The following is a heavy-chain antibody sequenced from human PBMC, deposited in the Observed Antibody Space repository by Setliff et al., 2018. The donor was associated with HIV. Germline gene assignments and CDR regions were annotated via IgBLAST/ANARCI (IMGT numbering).Heavy chain of an antibody. CDR1: GFTFSSYE. CDR3: ARETSNYYDSSGQGLV. V-gene: IGHV3-48*03. Sequence: CAASGFTFSSYEMIWVRQAPGKGLEWVSYISSSGSTIYYAESVKGRFTISRDNAKNSLYLQMNSLRAEDTAVYYCARETSNYYDSSGQGLVWGQGTLVTVS. CDR2: ISSSGSTI. D-gene: IGHD3-22*01. J-gene: IGHJ4*02.